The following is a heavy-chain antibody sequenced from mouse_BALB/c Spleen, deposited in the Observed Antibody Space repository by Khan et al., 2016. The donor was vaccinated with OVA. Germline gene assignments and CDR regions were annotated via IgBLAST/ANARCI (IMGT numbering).Heavy chain of an antibody. CDR3: ARYPSWYFDV. CDR2: IYPGVSYT. V-gene: IGHV1-63*02. Sequence: VQLQESGAELLRPGTSVKMSCKAGGYTFTNYLIGWVKQRPGHGLEWIGDIYPGVSYTNYNEKFKGKATLTADTSSSPVFMQLNSLTFEDSAIYYCARYPSWYFDVWGAGTTVTVSS. CDR1: GYTFTNYL. J-gene: IGHJ1*01.